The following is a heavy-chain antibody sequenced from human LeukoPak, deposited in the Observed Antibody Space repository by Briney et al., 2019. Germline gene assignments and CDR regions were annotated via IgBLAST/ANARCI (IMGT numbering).Heavy chain of an antibody. D-gene: IGHD1-26*01. J-gene: IGHJ3*02. V-gene: IGHV3-74*01. CDR3: ARDLWAGGTGPFDAFDI. CDR2: INSDGSRT. Sequence: PGGSLRLSCAASGFTFSSYWMHWVRHAPGEGLGWVSRINSDGSRTNYTDSGKGRFTISRDNAKTTLYLQMNSLRAEDTAVYYCARDLWAGGTGPFDAFDIWGQGTMVTVSS. CDR1: GFTFSSYW.